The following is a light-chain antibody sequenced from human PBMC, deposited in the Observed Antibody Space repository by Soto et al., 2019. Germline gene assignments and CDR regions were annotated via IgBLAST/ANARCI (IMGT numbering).Light chain of an antibody. V-gene: IGLV1-40*01. CDR3: QSYDSSLSGGV. J-gene: IGLJ3*02. Sequence: QSVLTQPPSVSGAPGQRVTISCTGSRSNIGAGYVVHWYQQLPGTAPKLLIYGNSNRPSGVPDRFSGSKSGTSASLAITGLQAEDEADYYCQSYDSSLSGGVFGGGTKLTVL. CDR2: GNS. CDR1: RSNIGAGYV.